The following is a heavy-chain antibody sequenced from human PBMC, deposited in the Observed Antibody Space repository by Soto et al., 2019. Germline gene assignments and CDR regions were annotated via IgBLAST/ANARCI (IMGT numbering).Heavy chain of an antibody. CDR1: GASISSSTYY. CDR2: IYSDGNT. Sequence: PSETLSLTCIFSGASISSSTYYWAWVRQPLGKGLEWIGIIYSDGNTYYHPSLRSRVTISADTSMNEFSLRLSSVTAADTAVYYCARLNGYCVSTGCHGYYGMDVWGQGTTVTV. D-gene: IGHD2-2*03. J-gene: IGHJ6*02. V-gene: IGHV4-39*01. CDR3: ARLNGYCVSTGCHGYYGMDV.